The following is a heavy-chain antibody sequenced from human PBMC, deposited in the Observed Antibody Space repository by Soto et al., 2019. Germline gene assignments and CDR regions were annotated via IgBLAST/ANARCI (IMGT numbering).Heavy chain of an antibody. J-gene: IGHJ3*02. CDR3: ARVGDSSGYYYVGSAFDI. CDR2: INAGNGNT. CDR1: GYTFTSYA. D-gene: IGHD3-22*01. V-gene: IGHV1-3*01. Sequence: ASVKVSCKASGYTFTSYAMHCVRQAPGQRLEWMGWINAGNGNTKYSQKFQGRVTITRDTSASTAYMELSSLRSEDTAVYYCARVGDSSGYYYVGSAFDIWGQGTMVTVSS.